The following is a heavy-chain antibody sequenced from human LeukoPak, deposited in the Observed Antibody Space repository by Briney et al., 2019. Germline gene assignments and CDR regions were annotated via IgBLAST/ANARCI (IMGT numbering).Heavy chain of an antibody. Sequence: SETLSLTCTVSGGSISSGGYYWSWIRQHPGKGLEWIGYIYYSGSTYYNPSLKSRVTILVDTSKNQFSLKLSSVTAADTAVYYCAREPAYGDSDYWGQGTLVTVSS. V-gene: IGHV4-31*03. D-gene: IGHD4-17*01. CDR2: IYYSGST. J-gene: IGHJ4*02. CDR3: AREPAYGDSDY. CDR1: GGSISSGGYY.